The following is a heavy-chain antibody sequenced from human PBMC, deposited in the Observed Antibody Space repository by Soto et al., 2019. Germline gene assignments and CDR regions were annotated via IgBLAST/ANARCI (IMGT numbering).Heavy chain of an antibody. CDR2: INPSGGDT. V-gene: IGHV1-46*01. J-gene: IGHJ6*02. D-gene: IGHD3-10*01. CDR1: GYTFSSYY. CDR3: ARSDPAYAYGLNV. Sequence: QVQLVQSGAEVKTPGASVKVSCTASGYTFSSYYMHWVRQAPGQGLEWMGIINPSGGDTGYGQKFQGRVTMTRDTSTSTVYMELSSLRSEDTAVYYCARSDPAYAYGLNVWGQGTTVTVSS.